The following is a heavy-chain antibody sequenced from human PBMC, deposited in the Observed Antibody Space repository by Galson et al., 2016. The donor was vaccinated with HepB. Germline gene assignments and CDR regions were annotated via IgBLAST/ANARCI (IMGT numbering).Heavy chain of an antibody. J-gene: IGHJ6*02. Sequence: SLRLSCAASGFTFRTYAMTWVRQAPGKGLEWVSTITDSGGSADFGDSVKGRFTISRDSSRNTLYLQMNTLRADDTAVYFCAKPQGYCYGARCDYQYGLDVWGQGTTVTVSS. CDR1: GFTFRTYA. CDR2: ITDSGGSA. D-gene: IGHD2-15*01. CDR3: AKPQGYCYGARCDYQYGLDV. V-gene: IGHV3-23*01.